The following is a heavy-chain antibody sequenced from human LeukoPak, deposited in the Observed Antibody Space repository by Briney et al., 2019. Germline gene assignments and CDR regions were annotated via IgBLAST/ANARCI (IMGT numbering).Heavy chain of an antibody. Sequence: SETLSLTCAVYGGSFSGYYWSWIRQPPGKGLEWIGEINHSGSTNYNPSLKSRVTISVDTSKNQFSLQLSSVTAADTAVYYCARVRYNYDILTGYPSHMDVWGKGTTVTVSS. V-gene: IGHV4-34*01. CDR2: INHSGST. J-gene: IGHJ6*03. CDR1: GGSFSGYY. D-gene: IGHD3-9*01. CDR3: ARVRYNYDILTGYPSHMDV.